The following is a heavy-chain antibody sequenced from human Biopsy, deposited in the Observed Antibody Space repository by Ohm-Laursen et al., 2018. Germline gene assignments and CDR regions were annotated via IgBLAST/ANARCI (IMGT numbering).Heavy chain of an antibody. CDR3: AKGQAPDGYNYAFDI. V-gene: IGHV3-9*01. Sequence: SLRLSCAASGFIFDDFAMHWVRQTPGKGLEWVSGISWNSGRIAYADSVKGRFTISRDNAKNSLYLQMNSLRAEDTALYYCAKGQAPDGYNYAFDIWGQGTMLTVSS. J-gene: IGHJ3*02. CDR2: ISWNSGRI. CDR1: GFIFDDFA. D-gene: IGHD5-24*01.